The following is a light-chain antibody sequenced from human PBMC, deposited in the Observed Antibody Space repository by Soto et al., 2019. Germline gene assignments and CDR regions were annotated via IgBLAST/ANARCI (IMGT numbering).Light chain of an antibody. V-gene: IGLV2-14*01. Sequence: QSALTQPASVSGSPGQSITISCTGTSRDVGGYHYVSWYQQRPGKAPKLMIYDVSNRPSGVSNRFSGSKSGNTASLTISGLQAEDESDYYCSSYTSSSTYVFGTGTKLTVL. J-gene: IGLJ1*01. CDR2: DVS. CDR1: SRDVGGYHY. CDR3: SSYTSSSTYV.